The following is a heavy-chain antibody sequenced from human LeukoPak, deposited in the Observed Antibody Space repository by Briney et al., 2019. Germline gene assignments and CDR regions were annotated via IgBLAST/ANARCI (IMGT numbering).Heavy chain of an antibody. V-gene: IGHV3-30*04. CDR2: IFYDGDTK. CDR3: ARREGYDKYDY. D-gene: IGHD2-15*01. J-gene: IGHJ4*02. Sequence: GGSLRLSCAASGFTFSNYAMHWVRQAPGKGLEWVAVIFYDGDTKYYADSVKGRFTVSRDNSKNTLYLQLSSLRAEDTAVYYCARREGYDKYDYWGQGTLVTVSS. CDR1: GFTFSNYA.